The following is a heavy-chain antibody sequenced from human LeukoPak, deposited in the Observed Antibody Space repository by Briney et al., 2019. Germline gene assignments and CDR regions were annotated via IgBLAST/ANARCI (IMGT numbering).Heavy chain of an antibody. D-gene: IGHD2-15*01. CDR3: ARDTCSGGSCYSFGY. J-gene: IGHJ4*02. CDR1: GFTFSSYG. CDR2: IWYDGSNK. Sequence: GRSLRLSCAASGFTFSSYGMHWVRQAPGKGLEWVAVIWYDGSNKYYADSVKGRFTISRDNSKNTLYLQMNSLRAEDTAVYYCARDTCSGGSCYSFGYWGQGTLVTVSS. V-gene: IGHV3-33*01.